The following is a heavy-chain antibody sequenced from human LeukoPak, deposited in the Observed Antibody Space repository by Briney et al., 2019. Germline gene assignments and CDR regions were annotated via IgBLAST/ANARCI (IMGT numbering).Heavy chain of an antibody. CDR2: SYYTGSI. CDR3: AGHLSDSDGSWFDP. D-gene: IGHD2-15*01. Sequence: SETLSLTCTVSGGSISSSAYYWGWIRQPPGKGLEWIGSSYYTGSIYYTPSLKSRATILIDMSKNQLSLKLSSVTAADTAVYYCAGHLSDSDGSWFDPWGQGTLVTVSS. CDR1: GGSISSSAYY. V-gene: IGHV4-39*01. J-gene: IGHJ5*02.